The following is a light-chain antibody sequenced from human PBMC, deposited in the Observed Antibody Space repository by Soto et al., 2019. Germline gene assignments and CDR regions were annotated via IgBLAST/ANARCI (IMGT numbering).Light chain of an antibody. J-gene: IGLJ2*01. V-gene: IGLV3-1*01. CDR3: QAWDNSVI. CDR2: EDN. CDR1: RLGAKY. Sequence: SYELTQPPSVSVSPGQTASITCSGDRLGAKYVCWYQQKPVQSPLLVIYEDNKRPSGIPERFSGSNSGNTATLTISVTQAMDEADYYFQAWDNSVIFGGGTKLTVL.